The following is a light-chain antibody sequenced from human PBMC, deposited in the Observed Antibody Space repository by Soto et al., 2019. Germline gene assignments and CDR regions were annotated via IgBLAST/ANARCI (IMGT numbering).Light chain of an antibody. CDR2: DAS. V-gene: IGKV3-11*01. Sequence: EIVLTQSPATLSLSPGERATLSCRASQSVSSYLAWYQQKPGQAPRLLIYDASNRATGIPARFSGSGSGTDFTLTSSSLEPEDFAVYHCQQRSNWITFGQGTRLEI. J-gene: IGKJ5*01. CDR1: QSVSSY. CDR3: QQRSNWIT.